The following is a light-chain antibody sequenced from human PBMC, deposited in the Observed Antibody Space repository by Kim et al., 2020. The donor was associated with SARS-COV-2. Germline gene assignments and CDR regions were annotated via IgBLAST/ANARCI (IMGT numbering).Light chain of an antibody. CDR1: NIGSKS. J-gene: IGLJ2*01. V-gene: IGLV3-21*04. Sequence: SYELTQPPSVSVAPGKTARITCGGNNIGSKSVHWYQQKLGHAPVLVIYYDSDRPSGIPERFSGSNSGNTATLTISRVEAGDEADYYCQVWDSISDHPVFGGGTQLTVL. CDR3: QVWDSISDHPV. CDR2: YDS.